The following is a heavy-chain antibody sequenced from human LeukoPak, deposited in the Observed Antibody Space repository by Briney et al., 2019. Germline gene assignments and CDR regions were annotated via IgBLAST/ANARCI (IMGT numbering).Heavy chain of an antibody. CDR1: GYTFTSYA. D-gene: IGHD6-19*01. J-gene: IGHJ4*02. CDR2: INAGNGNT. Sequence: ASVKVSCKASGYTFTSYAMHWVRQAPGQRLEWMGWINAGNGNTKYSQKFQGRVTITRDTSASTAYMELSSLRSEDTAVYYCARDAPLSSGWYYPYYFDYWGQGTLVTVSS. V-gene: IGHV1-3*01. CDR3: ARDAPLSSGWYYPYYFDY.